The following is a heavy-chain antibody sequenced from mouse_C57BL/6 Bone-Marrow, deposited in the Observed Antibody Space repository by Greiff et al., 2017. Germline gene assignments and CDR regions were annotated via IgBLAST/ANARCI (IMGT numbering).Heavy chain of an antibody. D-gene: IGHD2-5*01. Sequence: EVKLVESGGGLVQPGGSLKLSCAASGFTFSDYGMAWVRQAPRKGPEWVAFISNLAYSIYYADTVTGRFTISRENAKNTLYLEMSSLRSEDTAMYYCARQGYYSNYYFDYWGQGTTLTVSS. J-gene: IGHJ2*01. CDR3: ARQGYYSNYYFDY. CDR1: GFTFSDYG. CDR2: ISNLAYSI. V-gene: IGHV5-15*04.